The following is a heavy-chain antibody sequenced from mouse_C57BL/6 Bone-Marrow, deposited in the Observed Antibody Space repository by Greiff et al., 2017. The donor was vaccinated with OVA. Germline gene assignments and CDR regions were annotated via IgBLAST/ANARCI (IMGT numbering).Heavy chain of an antibody. Sequence: EVQLVESGPGMVKPSQSLSLTCTVTGYSITSGYDWHWIRHFPGNKLEWMGYISYSGSTNYNPSLKSRISITHDTSKNHFFLKLNSVTTEDTATYYCARTAQAVYYAMDYWGQGTSVTVSS. CDR3: ARTAQAVYYAMDY. D-gene: IGHD3-2*02. V-gene: IGHV3-1*01. J-gene: IGHJ4*01. CDR2: ISYSGST. CDR1: GYSITSGYD.